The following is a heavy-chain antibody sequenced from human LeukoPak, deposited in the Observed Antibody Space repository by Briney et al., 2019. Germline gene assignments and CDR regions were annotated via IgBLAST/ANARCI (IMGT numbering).Heavy chain of an antibody. CDR2: ISAYNGNT. V-gene: IGHV1-18*01. J-gene: IGHJ4*02. Sequence: ASAKVSCKASGYTFTSYGISWVRQAPGQGLEWMGWISAYNGNTNYAQKLQGRVTMTTDTSTSTAYMELRSLRSDDTAVYYCARDGYSYGSGSYGSIYWGQGTLVTVSS. CDR3: ARDGYSYGSGSYGSIY. CDR1: GYTFTSYG. D-gene: IGHD3-10*01.